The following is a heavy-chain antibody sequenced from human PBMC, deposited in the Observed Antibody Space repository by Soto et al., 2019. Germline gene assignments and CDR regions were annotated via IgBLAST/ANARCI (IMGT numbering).Heavy chain of an antibody. D-gene: IGHD2-15*01. J-gene: IGHJ5*02. CDR2: ISYDGSNK. V-gene: IGHV3-30-3*01. Sequence: GALRLSCAASGFTFSSYAMHWVRQAPGKGLEWVAVISYDGSNKYYADSVKGRFTISRDNSKNTLYLQMNSLRAEDTAVYYCAAGYCSGGSCPPFDPWGQGTLVTVSS. CDR1: GFTFSSYA. CDR3: AAGYCSGGSCPPFDP.